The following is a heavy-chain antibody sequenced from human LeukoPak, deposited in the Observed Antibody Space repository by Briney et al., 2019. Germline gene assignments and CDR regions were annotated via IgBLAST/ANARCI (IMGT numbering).Heavy chain of an antibody. CDR1: GYTFTIYG. J-gene: IGHJ4*02. Sequence: GASVKVSCKASGYTFTIYGISWVRQAPGQGLEWMGWISAYNGNTNYAQKLQGRVTMTTDTSTSTAYMELRSLRSDDTAVYYCARVPPYYDSSGHGPYYFDYWGQGTLVTASS. D-gene: IGHD3-22*01. CDR3: ARVPPYYDSSGHGPYYFDY. V-gene: IGHV1-18*01. CDR2: ISAYNGNT.